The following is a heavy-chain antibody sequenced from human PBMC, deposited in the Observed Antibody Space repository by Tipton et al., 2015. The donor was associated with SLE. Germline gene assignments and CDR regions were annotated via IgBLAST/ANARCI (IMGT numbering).Heavy chain of an antibody. D-gene: IGHD1-14*01. CDR3: ATPGSVEMTTGHGLDV. Sequence: TLSLTCAVSGGSISSGGYSWSWIRQPPGKGLEWIGYIYHSGSTYYNPSLKSRVTISVDTSRKQLSLRLTSVTAADTAVYYCATPGSVEMTTGHGLDVWGRGTMFPVSS. CDR1: GGSISSGGYS. V-gene: IGHV4-30-2*05. CDR2: IYHSGST. J-gene: IGHJ3*01.